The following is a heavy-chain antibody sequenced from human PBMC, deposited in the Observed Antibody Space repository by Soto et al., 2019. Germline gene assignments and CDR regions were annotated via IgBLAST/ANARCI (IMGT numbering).Heavy chain of an antibody. D-gene: IGHD3-22*01. CDR3: AKSLGGSAYYYDSSGYYGY. J-gene: IGHJ4*02. V-gene: IGHV3-9*01. CDR1: GFTFDDYA. CDR2: ISWNSGSI. Sequence: GGSLRLSCAASGFTFDDYAMHWVRQAPGKGLEWVSGISWNSGSIGYADSVKGRFTISRDNAKNSLYLQMNSLRAEDTALYYCAKSLGGSAYYYDSSGYYGYWGQGTLVTVSS.